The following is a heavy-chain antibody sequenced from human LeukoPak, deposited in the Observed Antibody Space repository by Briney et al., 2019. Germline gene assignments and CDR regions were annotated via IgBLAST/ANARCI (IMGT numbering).Heavy chain of an antibody. Sequence: GASVKVSCKASGGTFSSYSISWVRQAPGQGLEWMGRIIPILGIANYAQKLQGRVTMTTDTSTSTAYMELRSLRSDDTAVYYCARGQTEAPFDAFDIWGQGTMVTVSS. CDR3: ARGQTEAPFDAFDI. V-gene: IGHV1-69*04. CDR2: IIPILGIA. CDR1: GGTFSSYS. J-gene: IGHJ3*02.